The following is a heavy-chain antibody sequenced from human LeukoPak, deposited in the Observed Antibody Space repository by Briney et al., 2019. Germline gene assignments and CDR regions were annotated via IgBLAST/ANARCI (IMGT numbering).Heavy chain of an antibody. CDR1: GFTFSNYA. Sequence: GGPLRLSCKASGFTFSNYAMNWVRQAPGKGLEWVSSITSVSSYKYYADSVKGRFTIPRDNAKNSLFLQMNSLRAEDTAIYYCARDPTADDYWGQGTLVTVSS. D-gene: IGHD2-2*01. J-gene: IGHJ4*02. CDR3: ARDPTADDY. V-gene: IGHV3-21*01. CDR2: ITSVSSYK.